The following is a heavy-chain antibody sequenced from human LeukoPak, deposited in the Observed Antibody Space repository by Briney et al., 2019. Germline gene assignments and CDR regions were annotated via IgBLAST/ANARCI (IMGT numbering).Heavy chain of an antibody. CDR3: ARGRTDYGSGSYYTDY. J-gene: IGHJ4*02. CDR2: IYYSGST. V-gene: IGHV4-59*01. CDR1: GGSISSYY. Sequence: SETLSLTCTVSGGSISSYYWSWIRQPPGKGLEWIGYIYYSGSTNYNPSLKSRVTISVDTSKNQFSLKLSSVTAADTAVYYCARGRTDYGSGSYYTDYWGQGTLVTVSS. D-gene: IGHD3-10*01.